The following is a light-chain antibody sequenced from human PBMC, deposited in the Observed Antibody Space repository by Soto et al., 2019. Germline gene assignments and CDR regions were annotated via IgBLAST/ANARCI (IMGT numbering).Light chain of an antibody. CDR3: QQYGSSPPYT. V-gene: IGKV3-20*01. CDR1: QSVSSSY. J-gene: IGKJ2*01. CDR2: GAS. Sequence: EIVLTQSPGTLSLSPGERATLSCRASQSVSSSYLAWYQQKPGQAPRLLIYGASSRATGIPDRFSGSGSGIEFTLTISRLEPEDFAVYYCQQYGSSPPYTFGQGTTLEIK.